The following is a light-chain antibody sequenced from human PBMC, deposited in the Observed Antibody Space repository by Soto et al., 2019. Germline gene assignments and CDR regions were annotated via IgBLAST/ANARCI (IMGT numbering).Light chain of an antibody. CDR3: QQYNNWPPGT. J-gene: IGKJ2*01. Sequence: EIVMTQSPATLSVSPGERATLSCRASQSVSSNLAWYQQKPGQAPRLLIYGASTRATGIPARFIGSGSGTEFTLTISSLQSEDFAVYYCQQYNNWPPGTFGQGTKLEIK. CDR2: GAS. V-gene: IGKV3-15*01. CDR1: QSVSSN.